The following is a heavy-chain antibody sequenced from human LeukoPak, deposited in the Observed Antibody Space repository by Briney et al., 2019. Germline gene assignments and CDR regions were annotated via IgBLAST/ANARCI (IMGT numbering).Heavy chain of an antibody. CDR1: GFIFTNYG. V-gene: IGHV3-30*18. Sequence: GGSPRLSCAASGFIFTNYGMHWVRQVPGKGLEWVAVISSDGTIKYYGDSVRGRVTISRDNSKNTLSLQMNSLRTEDTAVYYCAKDYDFLSWSTPMDVWGQGTTVTVSS. CDR3: AKDYDFLSWSTPMDV. D-gene: IGHD3-3*01. CDR2: ISSDGTIK. J-gene: IGHJ6*02.